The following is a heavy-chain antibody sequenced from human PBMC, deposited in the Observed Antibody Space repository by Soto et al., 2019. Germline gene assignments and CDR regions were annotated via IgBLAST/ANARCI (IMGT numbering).Heavy chain of an antibody. CDR3: ARKRWLQFYYGMDV. D-gene: IGHD5-12*01. Sequence: GASVKVSCKASGYTFPSYGISWVRQAPGQGLEWMGWISAYNGNTNYAQKLQGRVTMTTDTSTSTAYMELRSLRSDDTAVYYCARKRWLQFYYGMDVWGQGTTVTVSS. J-gene: IGHJ6*02. CDR2: ISAYNGNT. V-gene: IGHV1-18*01. CDR1: GYTFPSYG.